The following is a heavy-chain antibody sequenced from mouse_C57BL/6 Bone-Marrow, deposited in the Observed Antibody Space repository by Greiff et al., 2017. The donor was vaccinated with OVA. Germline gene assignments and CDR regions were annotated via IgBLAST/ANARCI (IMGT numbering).Heavy chain of an antibody. CDR3: ARYKGRGAGDYFDY. D-gene: IGHD4-1*01. V-gene: IGHV7-3*01. Sequence: EVQRVESGGGLVQPGDSLSLSCAASGFTFTTYYLSWVRQPPGKALEWLAFIRNKPNGSTTEYSASVKGRFTLSSAHSQSRRYLQMNALRAEDSATYYCARYKGRGAGDYFDYWGQGTALTVSS. CDR2: IRNKPNGSTT. J-gene: IGHJ2*01. CDR1: GFTFTTYY.